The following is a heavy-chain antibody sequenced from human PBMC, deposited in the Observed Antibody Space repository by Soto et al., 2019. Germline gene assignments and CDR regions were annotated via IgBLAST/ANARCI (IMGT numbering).Heavy chain of an antibody. V-gene: IGHV4-61*08. D-gene: IGHD6-19*01. CDR3: ARDIDRRYSSGWYHWFDP. Sequence: SETLSLTCTVSGGSISSAAYYWSWIRQPPGKGLEWIGYIYYSGSTNYNPSLKSRVTISVDTSKNQFSLKLSSVTAADTAVYYCARDIDRRYSSGWYHWFDPWGQGTLVTVSS. CDR2: IYYSGST. J-gene: IGHJ5*02. CDR1: GGSISSAAYY.